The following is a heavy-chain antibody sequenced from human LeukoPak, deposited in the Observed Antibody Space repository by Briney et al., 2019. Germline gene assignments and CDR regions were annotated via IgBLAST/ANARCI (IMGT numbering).Heavy chain of an antibody. V-gene: IGHV4-39*01. Sequence: SETLSLTCTVSGGSISSSSYYWGWIRQPPGKGLEWIGSIYYSGSTYYNPSLKSRVTISVYTSKNQFSLKLSSVTAADTAVYYCARRENQTPQPSLPIMVRGVDTDYWGQGTLVTVSS. CDR2: IYYSGST. CDR1: GGSISSSSYY. D-gene: IGHD3-10*01. J-gene: IGHJ4*02. CDR3: ARRENQTPQPSLPIMVRGVDTDY.